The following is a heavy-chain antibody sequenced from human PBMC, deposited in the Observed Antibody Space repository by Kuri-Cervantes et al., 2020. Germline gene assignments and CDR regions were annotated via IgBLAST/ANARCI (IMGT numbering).Heavy chain of an antibody. CDR3: ARGGRRMTIFGVFTGGDYYYMDI. CDR2: INHDRTT. V-gene: IGHV4-34*01. CDR1: GLIFSTYA. J-gene: IGHJ6*03. Sequence: GSLRLSCEASGLIFSTYAMYWVRQPPGRGLEWIGEINHDRTTNYNPSLKSRVSISVDTSKNQFSLNLRSVTAADTALYFCARGGRRMTIFGVFTGGDYYYMDIWGRGTTVTVSS. D-gene: IGHD3-3*01.